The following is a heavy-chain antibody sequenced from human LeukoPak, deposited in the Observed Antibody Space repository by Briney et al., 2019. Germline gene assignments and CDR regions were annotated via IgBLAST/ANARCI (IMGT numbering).Heavy chain of an antibody. D-gene: IGHD3-22*01. J-gene: IGHJ4*02. Sequence: SETLSLTCTVSGGSISSSSYSWDWIRQPPGKGLEWIGSIYYSGSTYYNPSLKSRVTTSVDTSKNQFSLKLSSVTAAGTAVYYCARRSYYDSSFDYWGQGTLVTVSS. V-gene: IGHV4-39*01. CDR2: IYYSGST. CDR3: ARRSYYDSSFDY. CDR1: GGSISSSSYS.